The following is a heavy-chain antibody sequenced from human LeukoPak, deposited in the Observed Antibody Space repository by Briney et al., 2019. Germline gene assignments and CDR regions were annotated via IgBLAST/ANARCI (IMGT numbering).Heavy chain of an antibody. Sequence: YPGGSLRLSCAASGFTFSSYGIHWVRQAPGKGLEWVAFIRHDGGNKYYADSVKGRFTISRDNSKSTLYLQMNSLRVEDTGVYYCASWGEGALDNWGQGTLVTVSS. V-gene: IGHV3-30*02. D-gene: IGHD1-26*01. CDR1: GFTFSSYG. CDR3: ASWGEGALDN. J-gene: IGHJ4*02. CDR2: IRHDGGNK.